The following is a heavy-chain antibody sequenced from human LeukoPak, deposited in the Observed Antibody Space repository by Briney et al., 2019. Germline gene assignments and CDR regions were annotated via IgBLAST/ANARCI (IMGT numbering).Heavy chain of an antibody. CDR3: ARENLEYGDYAIDY. CDR2: IDRDGVT. J-gene: IGHJ4*02. V-gene: IGHV3-13*01. D-gene: IGHD4-17*01. Sequence: GGSLRLSCAASGFIFSKYDMHWVRLLTGKGLEWVSGIDRDGVTYYSGSVKGRFTMSRENGKNSVYLQLNSLRAGDTAIYYCARENLEYGDYAIDYWGQGVLVTVSS. CDR1: GFIFSKYD.